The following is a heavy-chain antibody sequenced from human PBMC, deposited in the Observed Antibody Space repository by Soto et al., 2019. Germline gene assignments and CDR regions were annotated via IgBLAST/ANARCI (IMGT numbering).Heavy chain of an antibody. D-gene: IGHD3-16*02. V-gene: IGHV1-3*04. CDR2: INTGNGNT. Sequence: GASVKVSCKASGYTFTNYAMHWMRQAPGQRLEWMGWINTGNGNTKYSQKFQGRVTITRDTSASTAYVELSSLRTEDTAVYYCARGLGGYLDYLDPWGQGTLVTVSS. CDR3: ARGLGGYLDYLDP. J-gene: IGHJ5*02. CDR1: GYTFTNYA.